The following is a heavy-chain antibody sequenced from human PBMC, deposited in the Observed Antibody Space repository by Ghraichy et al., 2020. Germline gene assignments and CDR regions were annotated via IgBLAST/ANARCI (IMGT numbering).Heavy chain of an antibody. Sequence: GGSLRLSCAASGFNFRSHGMHWVRQAPGKGPEWVALIWNDGTKTYYSDSVMGRFTISRDNSKDTVSLEMNRLRAEDSAVYYCAKGGRWLQQPYHFDSWGRGTQVTVSS. J-gene: IGHJ4*02. V-gene: IGHV3-33*06. CDR3: AKGGRWLQQPYHFDS. CDR2: IWNDGTKT. CDR1: GFNFRSHG. D-gene: IGHD5-24*01.